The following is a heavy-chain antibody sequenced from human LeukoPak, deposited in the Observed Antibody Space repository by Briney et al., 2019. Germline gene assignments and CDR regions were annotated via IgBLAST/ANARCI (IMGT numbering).Heavy chain of an antibody. J-gene: IGHJ4*02. D-gene: IGHD1-26*01. V-gene: IGHV4-39*07. CDR2: IYYSGST. CDR3: ARSYDYFDY. Sequence: SETLSLTCTVSGGSISSSRYYWGWIRQPPGKGLEWIGSIYYSGSTNYNPSLKSRVTISVDTSKNQFSLKLSSVTAADTAVYYCARSYDYFDYWGQGTLVTVSS. CDR1: GGSISSSRYY.